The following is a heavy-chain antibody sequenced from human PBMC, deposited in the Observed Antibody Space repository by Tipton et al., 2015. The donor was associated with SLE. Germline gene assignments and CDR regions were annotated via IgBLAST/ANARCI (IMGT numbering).Heavy chain of an antibody. V-gene: IGHV3-7*04. Sequence: SLRLSCAASGFTSSSYWMGWARQAPGKGLEWVANIKRDGSGKYYVDSVKGRFTIFRDNTKNSLYLQMSRLRVEDTAVYYCARAVEGGFDIWGQGTMVIVSS. CDR2: IKRDGSGK. J-gene: IGHJ3*02. D-gene: IGHD4-23*01. CDR3: ARAVEGGFDI. CDR1: GFTSSSYW.